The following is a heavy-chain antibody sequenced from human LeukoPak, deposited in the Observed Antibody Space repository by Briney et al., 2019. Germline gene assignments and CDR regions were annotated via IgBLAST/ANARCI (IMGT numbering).Heavy chain of an antibody. CDR3: ARDLTNDDYYYYYMDV. D-gene: IGHD1-1*01. V-gene: IGHV1-69*05. J-gene: IGHJ6*03. Sequence: VASVKVSCKAPGGTFSSYAISWVRQPPGQGLEWMGGIIPIFGTANYAQKFQGRVTITTDESTSTAYMELSSLRSEDTAVYYCARDLTNDDYYYYYMDVWGKGTTVTVS. CDR1: GGTFSSYA. CDR2: IIPIFGTA.